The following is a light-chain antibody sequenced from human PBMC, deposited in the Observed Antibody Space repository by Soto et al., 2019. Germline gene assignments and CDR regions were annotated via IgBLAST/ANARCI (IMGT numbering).Light chain of an antibody. CDR3: QQFKSGTWT. V-gene: IGKV1-5*01. CDR1: QNIERW. Sequence: DIQMTQSPSTLSASVGDRVTITCRASQNIERWLAWYQQKPGEAPKLLLYDVSSLESGVPSRFSGSGSATEFILTINGLQPDDFATYFCQQFKSGTWTFGQGTKVEVK. J-gene: IGKJ1*01. CDR2: DVS.